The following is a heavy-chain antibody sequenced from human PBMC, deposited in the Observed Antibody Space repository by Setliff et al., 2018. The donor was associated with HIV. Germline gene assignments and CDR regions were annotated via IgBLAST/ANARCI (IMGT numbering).Heavy chain of an antibody. CDR1: GFTSGYTFSNYW. Sequence: GGSLRLSCAASGFTSGYTFSNYWMSWVRQAPGKGLEWVANINQNGREKYYVASVKGRFTISRDNAKDSPYLQMNSLRGEDTAVYYCAGSRGYFVKAEWGQGTLVTVS. CDR2: INQNGREK. J-gene: IGHJ4*02. D-gene: IGHD3-22*01. CDR3: AGSRGYFVKAE. V-gene: IGHV3-7*01.